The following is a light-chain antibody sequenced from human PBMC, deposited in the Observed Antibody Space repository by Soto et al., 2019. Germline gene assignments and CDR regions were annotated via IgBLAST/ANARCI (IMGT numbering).Light chain of an antibody. J-gene: IGKJ1*01. V-gene: IGKV1-39*01. CDR1: QSIGNY. CDR2: AAS. CDR3: QQGFKTPRT. Sequence: DIQMTQSPSSLSASVGDRVTITCRASQSIGNYLNGYQQKPGKAPEDLIYAASRLQGGVPSRFSGSASGTDFILTINSLQPEDSATYYCQQGFKTPRTFGQGTKVEIK.